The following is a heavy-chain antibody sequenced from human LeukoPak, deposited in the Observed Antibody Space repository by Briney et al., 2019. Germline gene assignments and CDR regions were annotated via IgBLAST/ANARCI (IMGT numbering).Heavy chain of an antibody. V-gene: IGHV4-59*12. D-gene: IGHD2-2*01. CDR1: GGSISSYY. J-gene: IGHJ4*02. Sequence: SETLSLTCTVSGGSISSYYWSWIRQPPGKGLEWIGYIYYSGSTYYNPSLKSRVTISVDTSKNQFSLKLSSVTAADTAVYYCARGYQPPSALDYWGQGTLVTVSS. CDR2: IYYSGST. CDR3: ARGYQPPSALDY.